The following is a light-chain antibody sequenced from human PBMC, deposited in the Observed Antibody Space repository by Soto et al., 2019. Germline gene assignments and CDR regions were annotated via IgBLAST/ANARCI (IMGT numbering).Light chain of an antibody. J-gene: IGKJ1*01. CDR3: QQRSDWPWT. V-gene: IGKV3-11*01. CDR2: EVS. CDR1: QSVISD. Sequence: EIVLTQSPATLSLSPGERATLSCRASQSVISDLAWYQQKPGQAPRLLMYEVSTRATGIPARFSGGGSGTDFTLTISSLEPEDFAVYYCQQRSDWPWTFGQGTKVDIK.